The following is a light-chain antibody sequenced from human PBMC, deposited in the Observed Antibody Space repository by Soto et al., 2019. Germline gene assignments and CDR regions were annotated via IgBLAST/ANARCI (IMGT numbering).Light chain of an antibody. CDR2: EVN. CDR1: ISDVGSHNL. CDR3: CSFAGSNPFPYV. J-gene: IGLJ1*01. Sequence: QSVLTQPASVSGSPGQSITISRTGTISDVGSHNLVSWYQQHPDKAPKLIIYEVNERPSGVSSRFSGSKSGNTASLTVSGLQPDDEADYHCCSFAGSNPFPYVFGTGTKVTV. V-gene: IGLV2-23*02.